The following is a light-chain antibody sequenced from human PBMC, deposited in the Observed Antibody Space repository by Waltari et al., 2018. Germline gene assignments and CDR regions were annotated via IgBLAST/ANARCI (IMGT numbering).Light chain of an antibody. CDR2: GAS. CDR1: QSVSSN. CDR3: LQYNNWWT. Sequence: EIVMTQSPATLSVSPGERATLSCRASQSVSSNLAWYQQKPGQAPRLLIHGASTRATGIPARFSGSGSGTEFTLTRSSLQSEDLAVYYCLQYNNWWTFGQGTKVEIK. V-gene: IGKV3-15*01. J-gene: IGKJ1*01.